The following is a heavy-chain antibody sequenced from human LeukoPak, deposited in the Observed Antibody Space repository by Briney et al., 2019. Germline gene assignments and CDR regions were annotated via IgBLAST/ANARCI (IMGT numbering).Heavy chain of an antibody. D-gene: IGHD4-23*01. CDR3: ARSPGGNARTWLDY. CDR1: GYIFTNYA. V-gene: IGHV1-3*02. CDR2: TNGATGNT. Sequence: ASVKVSCKASGYIFTNYALHWVRQAPGQRLEWMGWTNGATGNTRFSQDFQGRLTTTMDTSARTGYMELSGLRSEDTAVYYCARSPGGNARTWLDYWGRGTLVTVSS. J-gene: IGHJ4*02.